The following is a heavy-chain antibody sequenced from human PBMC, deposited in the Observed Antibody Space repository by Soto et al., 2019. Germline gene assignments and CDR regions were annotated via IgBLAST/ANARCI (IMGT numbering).Heavy chain of an antibody. J-gene: IGHJ4*02. Sequence: ASVKVSCKASGYTFTSYDINWVRQATGQGLEWMGWMNPNSGNTGYAQKFQGRVTMTRNTSISTAYMELSSLRSEDTAVYYCSMIVMAKGGYYFDYWGQGTLVTVSS. V-gene: IGHV1-8*01. D-gene: IGHD3-22*01. CDR3: SMIVMAKGGYYFDY. CDR1: GYTFTSYD. CDR2: MNPNSGNT.